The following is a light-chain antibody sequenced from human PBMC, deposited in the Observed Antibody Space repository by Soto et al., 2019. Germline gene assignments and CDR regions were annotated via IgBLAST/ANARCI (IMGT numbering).Light chain of an antibody. J-gene: IGKJ5*01. CDR2: AAS. CDR1: QGISSY. V-gene: IGKV1-8*01. Sequence: AIRMTQCPSSLSASTGDRVTITCRASQGISSYLAWYQQKPGKALKLLIYAASTLQSGVPSRFSGSGSGTDFTLTISCLQSEDFATYYCQQYYSYPITFGQGTRLEIK. CDR3: QQYYSYPIT.